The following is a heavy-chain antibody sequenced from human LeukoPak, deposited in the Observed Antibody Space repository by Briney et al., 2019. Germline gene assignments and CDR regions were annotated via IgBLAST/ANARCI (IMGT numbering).Heavy chain of an antibody. J-gene: IGHJ2*01. Sequence: GGSLRLSCAASGFTFSSYGMHWVRQAPGKGLEWVAFIWYDGSNKYYADSVKGRFTISRDNSKNTLYLQMNSLRAEDTAVYYCAKDKQYFDLWGRAPWSLSPQ. CDR2: IWYDGSNK. CDR1: GFTFSSYG. CDR3: AKDKQYFDL. V-gene: IGHV3-30*02.